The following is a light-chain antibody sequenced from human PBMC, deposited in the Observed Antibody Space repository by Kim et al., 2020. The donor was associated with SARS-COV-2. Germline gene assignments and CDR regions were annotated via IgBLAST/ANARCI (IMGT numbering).Light chain of an antibody. CDR2: EVS. Sequence: QSVTISCTGTSSDVGGYNYVSWYQQHPGKAPKLMIYEVSKRPSGVPDRFSGSKSDNTASLTVSGLQAGDEADYYCCSYSVSNTLVFGGGTQLTVL. CDR1: SSDVGGYNY. CDR3: CSYSVSNTLV. V-gene: IGLV2-8*01. J-gene: IGLJ3*02.